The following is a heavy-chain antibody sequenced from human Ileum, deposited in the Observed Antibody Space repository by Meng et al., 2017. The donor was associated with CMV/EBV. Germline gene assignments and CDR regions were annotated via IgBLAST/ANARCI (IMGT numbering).Heavy chain of an antibody. Sequence: QGQLGELGAECKHPGSPVKASCKASGGTFSSYAISWVRQAPGQGLEWMGGIIPIFGTANYAQKFQGRVTITADESTSTDYMELSSLRSEDTAVYYCASVRLGGSYSNYYYYMDVWGKGTAVTVSS. J-gene: IGHJ6*03. CDR1: GGTFSSYA. V-gene: IGHV1-69*12. CDR3: ASVRLGGSYSNYYYYMDV. CDR2: IIPIFGTA. D-gene: IGHD1-26*01.